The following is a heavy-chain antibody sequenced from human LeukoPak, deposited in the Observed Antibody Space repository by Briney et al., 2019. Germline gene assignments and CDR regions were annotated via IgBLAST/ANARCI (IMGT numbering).Heavy chain of an antibody. D-gene: IGHD2-2*01. CDR3: TRWDCTTTGCYPFDY. CDR1: GFTFSGSA. J-gene: IGHJ4*02. Sequence: GGSLRLSCAASGFTFSGSAIHWVRQASGKGLEWVGRIRNKANSYATAYIASVKGRFTISRDDSKNTAYLQMSSLKTEDTAVYYCTRWDCTTTGCYPFDYWGQGTLVTVSS. V-gene: IGHV3-73*01. CDR2: IRNKANSYAT.